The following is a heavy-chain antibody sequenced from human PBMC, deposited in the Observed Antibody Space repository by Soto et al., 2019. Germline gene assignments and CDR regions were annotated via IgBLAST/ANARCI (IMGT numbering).Heavy chain of an antibody. CDR3: ARSSGCRQVFRYNYGLDV. CDR2: ISGSGAYT. Sequence: QVQLVESGGGLVKPGESLRLSCIGSGFILSDNYMTWIRQAPGKGLEWVSYISGSGAYTNYADSVKGRFTISRDNARNSLLLHINSLRVDDTAVYYCARSSGCRQVFRYNYGLDVWGQGTTVIVSS. CDR1: GFILSDNY. J-gene: IGHJ6*02. V-gene: IGHV3-11*06. D-gene: IGHD1-1*01.